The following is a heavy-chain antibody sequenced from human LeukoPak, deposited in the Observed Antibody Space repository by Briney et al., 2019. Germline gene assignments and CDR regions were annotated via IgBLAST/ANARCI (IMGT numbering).Heavy chain of an antibody. CDR2: INHSGST. Sequence: PSETLSLTCAVYGGSFSGYYWSWIRQPPGKGLEWIGEINHSGSTNYNPSLKSRVTISVDTSKNQFSLKLSSVIAADTAVYYCARGRAARLHYWGQGTLVTVSS. CDR3: ARGRAARLHY. D-gene: IGHD6-6*01. J-gene: IGHJ4*02. V-gene: IGHV4-34*01. CDR1: GGSFSGYY.